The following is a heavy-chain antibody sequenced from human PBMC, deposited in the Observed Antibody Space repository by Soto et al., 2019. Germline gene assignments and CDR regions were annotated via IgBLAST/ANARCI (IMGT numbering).Heavy chain of an antibody. V-gene: IGHV3-48*02. D-gene: IGHD3-22*01. J-gene: IGHJ4*02. CDR1: GFTFSSYS. CDR3: ARDSTPITMIVVVNPFDY. CDR2: ISSSSSTI. Sequence: GSLRLSCAASGFTFSSYSMNWVRQAAGKGLEWVSYISSSSSTIYYADSVKGRFTISRDNAKNSLYLQMNSLRDEDTAVYYRARDSTPITMIVVVNPFDYWGQGTLVTVSS.